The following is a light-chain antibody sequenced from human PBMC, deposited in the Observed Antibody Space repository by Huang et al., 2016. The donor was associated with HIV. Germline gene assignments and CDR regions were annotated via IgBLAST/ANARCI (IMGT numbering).Light chain of an antibody. CDR3: LQSYSMFRT. J-gene: IGKJ2*01. CDR1: QNIDIY. Sequence: EIQMTQSPSSLSASVGDTVTITCRASQNIDIYLNWYQQRPGKAPKLLIYTASAVQTVVPSRFSGSGSGTDFTLTIDSLQPEDFATYYCLQSYSMFRTFGQGTKLDFK. V-gene: IGKV1-39*01. CDR2: TAS.